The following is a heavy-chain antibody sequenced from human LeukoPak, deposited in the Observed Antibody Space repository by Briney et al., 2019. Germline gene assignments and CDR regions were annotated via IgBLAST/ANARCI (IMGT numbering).Heavy chain of an antibody. D-gene: IGHD3-16*02. V-gene: IGHV3-74*01. CDR1: GFTFSNYW. J-gene: IGHJ3*01. CDR3: ARVAYDYVWGSYRSQGAFDV. CDR2: INSDGRSI. Sequence: GGSLRLSCAASGFTFSNYWMHWVRQAPGKGLVWVSLINSDGRSIIYADSVKGRFTVSRDNAKNTLYLHMNSLRAEDTAVYYCARVAYDYVWGSYRSQGAFDVWGHGTLVTVSS.